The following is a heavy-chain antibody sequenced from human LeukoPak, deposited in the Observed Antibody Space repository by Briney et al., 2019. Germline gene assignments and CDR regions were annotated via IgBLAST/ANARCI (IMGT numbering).Heavy chain of an antibody. CDR3: ARGKGNYYALEI. CDR1: GHTFTNYF. Sequence: ASVKVSCKASGHTFTNYFFHWVRQARGQGLEWMGWMNPNSGGTKYAEKFQGRISVTMDTSIMTAYLEVTKLTSEDTAIYYCARGKGNYYALEIWGQGTLVTVSS. J-gene: IGHJ4*02. CDR2: MNPNSGGT. V-gene: IGHV1-2*02. D-gene: IGHD3-10*01.